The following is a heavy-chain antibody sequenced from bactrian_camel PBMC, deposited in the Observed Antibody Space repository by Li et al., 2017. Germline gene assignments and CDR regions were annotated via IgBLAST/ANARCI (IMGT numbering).Heavy chain of an antibody. V-gene: IGHV3S54*01. D-gene: IGHD2*01. CDR1: GAIYCRYD. J-gene: IGHJ4*01. CDR2: MYSGESTT. Sequence: HVQLVESGGGSVEAGGSLRLSCAASGAIYCRYDMSWYRQAPGKEREGVAQMYSGESTTYYADSVKGRFTISHDNAKRTLYLQMNNLKPEDTAMYYCVADCELRYGHFDFDIGSRGQGTQVTVS. CDR3: VADCELRYGHFDFDIGS.